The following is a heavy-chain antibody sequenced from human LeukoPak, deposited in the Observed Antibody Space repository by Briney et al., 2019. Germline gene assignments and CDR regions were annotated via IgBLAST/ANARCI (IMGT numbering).Heavy chain of an antibody. CDR1: GFTFDGYA. CDR2: ISWDGGST. D-gene: IGHD6-13*01. V-gene: IGHV3-43D*03. Sequence: GGSLRLSCAASGFTFDGYAMHWVRQAPGKGLEWVSLISWDGGSTYYADSVKGRFTISRDNSKNSLYLQMNSLRAEDTALYYCAREASSWAPYYFDYWGQGTLVTVSS. J-gene: IGHJ4*02. CDR3: AREASSWAPYYFDY.